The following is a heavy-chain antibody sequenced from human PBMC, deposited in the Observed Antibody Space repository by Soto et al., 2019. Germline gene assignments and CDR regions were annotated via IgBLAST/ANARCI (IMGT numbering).Heavy chain of an antibody. Sequence: QITLKESGPTLVKPTQTLTLTCTFSGFSLTKTGVGMGWLRQPPGKALEWLALVYWDDEKRYSPSLKSRLTITTDTSKNQVVLTMTHMDPVDTATYYCVYRDFGDYFFQFWGQGILVNVSS. CDR2: VYWDDEK. V-gene: IGHV2-5*02. J-gene: IGHJ4*02. CDR3: VYRDFGDYFFQF. CDR1: GFSLTKTGVG. D-gene: IGHD4-17*01.